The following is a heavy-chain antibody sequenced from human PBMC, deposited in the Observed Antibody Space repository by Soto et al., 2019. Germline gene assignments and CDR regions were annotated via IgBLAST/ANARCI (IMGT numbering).Heavy chain of an antibody. CDR2: IIPIFGTA. J-gene: IGHJ4*02. D-gene: IGHD5-18*01. V-gene: IGHV1-69*13. Sequence: SVKVSCKASGGTFSSYAISWVRQAPGQGLEWMGGIIPIFGTANYAQKFQGRVTITADESTSTAYMELSSLRSEDTAVYYCARGLVDTAMAFDYWGQGTMVTVYS. CDR3: ARGLVDTAMAFDY. CDR1: GGTFSSYA.